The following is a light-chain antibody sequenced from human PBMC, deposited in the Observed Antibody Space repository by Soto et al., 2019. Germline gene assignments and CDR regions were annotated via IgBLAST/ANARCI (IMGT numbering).Light chain of an antibody. J-gene: IGKJ1*01. CDR2: DAS. CDR1: QSVDSY. CDR3: QHRSNWPPT. Sequence: EIVLIQSPATLSLSPGERATLSCRASQSVDSYLAWYQQKVGQAPRLLIYDASNRATGIPARFSGSGSGTDFTLTISRLEPEDFAVYYCQHRSNWPPTFGQGTKVEIK. V-gene: IGKV3-11*01.